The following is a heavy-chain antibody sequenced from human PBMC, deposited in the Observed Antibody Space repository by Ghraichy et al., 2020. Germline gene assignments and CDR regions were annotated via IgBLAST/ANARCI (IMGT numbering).Heavy chain of an antibody. CDR3: ARGSSARGSSGWPWDY. Sequence: SETLSLTCAVSGGSISSGGYSWSWIRQPPGKGLEWIGYIYYSGSTYYNPSLKSRVTISVDTSKNQFSLKLSSVTAADTAVYYCARGSSARGSSGWPWDYWGQGTLVTVSS. V-gene: IGHV4-30-4*07. J-gene: IGHJ4*02. D-gene: IGHD6-19*01. CDR2: IYYSGST. CDR1: GGSISSGGYS.